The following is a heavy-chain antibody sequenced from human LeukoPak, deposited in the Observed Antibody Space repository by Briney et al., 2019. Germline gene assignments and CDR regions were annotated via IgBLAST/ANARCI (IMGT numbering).Heavy chain of an antibody. J-gene: IGHJ4*02. CDR2: INSDGSST. Sequence: PGRSLRLSCAASGFTFSSYGMHWVRQAPGKGLVWVSRINSDGSSTSYADSVKGRFTISRDNAKNTLYLQMNSLRAEDTAVYYCARSAVAGTTLDYWGQGTLVTVSS. CDR3: ARSAVAGTTLDY. CDR1: GFTFSSYG. V-gene: IGHV3-74*01. D-gene: IGHD6-19*01.